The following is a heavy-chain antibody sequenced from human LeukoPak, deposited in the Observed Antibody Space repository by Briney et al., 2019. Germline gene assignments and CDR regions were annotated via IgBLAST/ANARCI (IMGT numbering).Heavy chain of an antibody. CDR2: ISSSGSTI. J-gene: IGHJ4*02. D-gene: IGHD3-9*01. V-gene: IGHV3-48*03. Sequence: PGGSLRLSCAASGFTFSSYEMNWVRQAPGKGLEWVSYISSSGSTIYYADSVKGRFTISRDNAKNSLYLQMSSLRAEDTAVYYCARGRAPLRYFDWLWWGQGTLVTVSS. CDR1: GFTFSSYE. CDR3: ARGRAPLRYFDWLW.